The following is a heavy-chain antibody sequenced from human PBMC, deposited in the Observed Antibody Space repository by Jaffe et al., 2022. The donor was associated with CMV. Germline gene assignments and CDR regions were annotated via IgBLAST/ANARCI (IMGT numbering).Heavy chain of an antibody. Sequence: EVQLAESGGGLVQPGGSLRLSCVASGLTVSSNYMTWVRQAPGKGLEWVSVLHSSGTTYYADSVKGRFTISRDNFMNTLYLQMNSLTVEDTAVYYCAREWVAAAIDYWGQGSLVTVSS. CDR2: LHSSGTT. D-gene: IGHD6-13*01. CDR1: GLTVSSNY. J-gene: IGHJ4*02. V-gene: IGHV3-66*01. CDR3: AREWVAAAIDY.